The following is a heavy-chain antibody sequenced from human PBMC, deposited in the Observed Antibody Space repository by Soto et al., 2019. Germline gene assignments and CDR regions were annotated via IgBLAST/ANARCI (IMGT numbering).Heavy chain of an antibody. CDR2: INPSGGST. D-gene: IGHD2-8*01. CDR3: ASITLGYCTSGVCSDY. V-gene: IGHV1-46*01. Sequence: HVQLVQSGAEVKKPGASVKVSCKASGYTFTSYYMHWVRQAPGQGLEWMGIINPSGGSTSYAQKFQGRVTMTRDTSTSTVYMELSSLRSEDTAVYYCASITLGYCTSGVCSDYWGQGTMVTVSS. J-gene: IGHJ4*02. CDR1: GYTFTSYY.